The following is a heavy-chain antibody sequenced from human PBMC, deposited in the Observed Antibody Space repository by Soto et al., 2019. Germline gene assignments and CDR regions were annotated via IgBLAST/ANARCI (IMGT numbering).Heavy chain of an antibody. Sequence: QVQLVQSGAEEKKPGASVKVSCKASGYTFTKYAMHWVRQAPGQSLEWMGWINACNGNTKYSQKFQGRVTITRDTSGSTADMELSSLRSEDTAVYYCAREQWLGVDYWGQGTLVTVSS. D-gene: IGHD6-19*01. CDR3: AREQWLGVDY. CDR2: INACNGNT. CDR1: GYTFTKYA. J-gene: IGHJ4*02. V-gene: IGHV1-3*05.